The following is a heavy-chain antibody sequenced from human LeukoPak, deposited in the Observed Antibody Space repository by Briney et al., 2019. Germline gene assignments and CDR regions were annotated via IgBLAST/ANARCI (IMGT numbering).Heavy chain of an antibody. D-gene: IGHD6-19*01. J-gene: IGHJ6*03. CDR1: GFSLSTSGVG. Sequence: SGPTLVNPTQTLMLTCTFFGFSLSTSGVGVGWIRQPPGKALDWLAVIYWDDDKRYSPSLKSRLTITKDTSKNQVVLTMTNMDPVDTATYYCARMSSGWYSSNYYYMDVWGKGTTVTISS. V-gene: IGHV2-5*02. CDR3: ARMSSGWYSSNYYYMDV. CDR2: IYWDDDK.